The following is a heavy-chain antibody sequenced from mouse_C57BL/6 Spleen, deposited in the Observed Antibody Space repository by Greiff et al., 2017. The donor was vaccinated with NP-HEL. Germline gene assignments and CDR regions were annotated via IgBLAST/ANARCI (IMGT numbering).Heavy chain of an antibody. V-gene: IGHV1-15*01. CDR1: GYTFTDYE. D-gene: IGHD3-1*01. CDR2: IDPETGGT. CDR3: TRGYY. J-gene: IGHJ2*01. Sequence: LVESGAELVRPGASVTLSCKASGYTFTDYEMHWVKQTPVHGLEWIGAIDPETGGTAYNQKFKGKAILTADKSSSTAYMELRSLTSEDSAVYYCTRGYYWGQGTTLTVSS.